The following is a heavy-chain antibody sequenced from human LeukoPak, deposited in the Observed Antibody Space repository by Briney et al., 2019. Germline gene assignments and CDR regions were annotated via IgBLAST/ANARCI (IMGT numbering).Heavy chain of an antibody. Sequence: GGSLRLSCAASGFTFSGSAIHWVRQASGKGLEWVGRIRSKENNYGTAYAASVKGRFTISRDDSQNTAYLQMNSLRSEDTAIYYCTRCVDSSGRHGDYWGQGTLVTVSS. CDR2: IRSKENNYGT. D-gene: IGHD6-19*01. CDR3: TRCVDSSGRHGDY. J-gene: IGHJ4*02. V-gene: IGHV3-73*01. CDR1: GFTFSGSA.